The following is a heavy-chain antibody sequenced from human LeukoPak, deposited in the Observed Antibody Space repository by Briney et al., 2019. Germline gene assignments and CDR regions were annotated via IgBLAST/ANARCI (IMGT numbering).Heavy chain of an antibody. CDR2: IYYSGST. V-gene: IGHV4-39*01. J-gene: IGHJ6*02. D-gene: IGHD5-12*01. CDR3: ASLTTGHSGYDLISMYYYYGMDV. Sequence: PSETLSLTCTVSGGSISSSSYYWGWIRQPPGKGLEWIGSIYYSGSTYYNPSLKSRVTISVDTSKNQFSLKLSSVTAADTAVYYCASLTTGHSGYDLISMYYYYGMDVWGQGTTVTVSS. CDR1: GGSISSSSYY.